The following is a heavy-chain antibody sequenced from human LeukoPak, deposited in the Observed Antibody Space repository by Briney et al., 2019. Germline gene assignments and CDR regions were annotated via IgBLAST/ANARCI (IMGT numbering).Heavy chain of an antibody. CDR3: ARDQEAFDY. J-gene: IGHJ4*02. V-gene: IGHV1-46*01. CDR2: IYPRDGST. Sequence: ASVKVSCKASGYSFTSNYIHWVRQAPGQGLEWMGMIYPRDGSTSYAQKFQGRVTVTRDTSTSTVHMELSGLSSEDTAVYYCARDQEAFDYWGQGTLVTVSS. CDR1: GYSFTSNY.